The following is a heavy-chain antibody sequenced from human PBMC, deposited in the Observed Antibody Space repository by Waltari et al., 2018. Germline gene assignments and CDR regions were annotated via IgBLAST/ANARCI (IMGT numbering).Heavy chain of an antibody. CDR1: GDTFSSYF. Sequence: QVQLVQSGAEVKKPGASVKVSCRTSGDTFSSYFIFWVRQAPGQGLEWMGIINPSDGGTNYPQKFQDRVTMTRDTSTSTVYMELRSLRSEDTAVYYCTRDKLDYYNGMDVWGHGTTVTVSS. CDR3: TRDKLDYYNGMDV. J-gene: IGHJ6*02. V-gene: IGHV1-46*03. D-gene: IGHD3-3*02. CDR2: INPSDGGT.